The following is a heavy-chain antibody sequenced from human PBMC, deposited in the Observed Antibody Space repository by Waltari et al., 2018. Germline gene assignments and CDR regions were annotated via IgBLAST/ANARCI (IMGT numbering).Heavy chain of an antibody. V-gene: IGHV1-18*01. J-gene: IGHJ4*02. CDR2: VSAYNGET. CDR1: GYTFSNYG. D-gene: IGHD5-18*01. CDR3: ARGAPGIPPPIFDY. Sequence: QVQLVQSGTEVKKPGASVKVSCKAPGYTFSNYGISWVRQAPGQGLEWMGRVSAYNGETKYAQKIQDRVSMTTDTSTSTAYMELRSLRSDDTAVYYCARGAPGIPPPIFDYWGQGTLVTVSS.